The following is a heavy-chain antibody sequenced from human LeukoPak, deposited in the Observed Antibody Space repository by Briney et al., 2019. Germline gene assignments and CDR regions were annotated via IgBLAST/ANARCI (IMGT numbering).Heavy chain of an antibody. J-gene: IGHJ4*02. CDR2: INHSGST. Sequence: SETLSLTCAVYGGSFSGYYWSWIRQPPGKGLEWIGEINHSGSTNYNPSLKSRVTISVDTSKNQFSLKLSSVTAADTAVYYCAGGLYGSGSYYNGRLYYFDYWGQGTLVTVSS. V-gene: IGHV4-34*01. CDR3: AGGLYGSGSYYNGRLYYFDY. CDR1: GGSFSGYY. D-gene: IGHD3-10*01.